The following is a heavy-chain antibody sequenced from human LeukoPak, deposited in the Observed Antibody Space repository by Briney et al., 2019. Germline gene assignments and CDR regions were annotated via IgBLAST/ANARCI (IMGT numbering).Heavy chain of an antibody. Sequence: SETLSLTCTVPGGSISSYYWSWTRQPAGKGLEWIGRIYSSGSSNYNPSLKSRVTMSVDTSKNQFSLKLTSVTAADTAVYYCARGGSNFDYWGQGTLVTVSS. CDR3: ARGGSNFDY. V-gene: IGHV4-4*07. CDR2: IYSSGSS. J-gene: IGHJ4*02. CDR1: GGSISSYY.